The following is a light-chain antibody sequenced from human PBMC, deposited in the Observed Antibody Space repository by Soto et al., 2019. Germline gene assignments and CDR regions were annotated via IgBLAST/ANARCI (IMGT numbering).Light chain of an antibody. J-gene: IGKJ2*01. CDR1: QTIATY. CDR2: GAS. V-gene: IGKV3-15*01. Sequence: EIVLTQSPATLSVSLGERATLSCRASQTIATYLAWYQQKPGQAPRPLIYGASNRATGIPARFSGSGSGTEFTLTISSLQSEDFSVYYCQQYDHWSRGTFGQGTKLEL. CDR3: QQYDHWSRGT.